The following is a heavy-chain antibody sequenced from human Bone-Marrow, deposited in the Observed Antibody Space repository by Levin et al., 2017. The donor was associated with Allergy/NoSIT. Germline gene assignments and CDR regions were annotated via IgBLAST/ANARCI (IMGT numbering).Heavy chain of an antibody. CDR2: ISPYNGYT. Sequence: ASVKVSCKASGYIFTSYGISWVRQAPGQGLEWMGWISPYNGYTNYTQKFQGRVTMTTETSTSTVIMELTSLRSDDTAVYYCARGGPPHSYDILTGYDRRGYAFDIWGHGTMVTVSS. CDR1: GYIFTSYG. D-gene: IGHD3-9*01. V-gene: IGHV1-18*01. J-gene: IGHJ3*02. CDR3: ARGGPPHSYDILTGYDRRGYAFDI.